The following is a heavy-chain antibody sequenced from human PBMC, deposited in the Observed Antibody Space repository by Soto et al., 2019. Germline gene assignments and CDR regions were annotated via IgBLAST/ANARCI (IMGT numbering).Heavy chain of an antibody. D-gene: IGHD3-10*01. J-gene: IGHJ3*02. CDR2: ISSSSSTI. CDR3: ARDEDSGAFDI. CDR1: GFTFSSYS. V-gene: IGHV3-48*02. Sequence: EVQLVESGGGLVQPGGSLRLSCAASGFTFSSYSMNWVRQAPGKGLEWVSYISSSSSTIYYADSVKGRFTISRDNAKNSLYPQINSLRDEDTAVYYCARDEDSGAFDIWGKGTMVTVSS.